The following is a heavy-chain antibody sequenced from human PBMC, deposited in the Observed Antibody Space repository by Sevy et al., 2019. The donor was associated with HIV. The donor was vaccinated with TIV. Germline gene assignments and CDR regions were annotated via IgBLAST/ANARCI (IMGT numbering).Heavy chain of an antibody. Sequence: ASVKVSCKTSGHTVTGYFIHWVRQAPGQGLEWIGRISPNSGGTKYAQNFQGRVTMTRDTSISTAYMELSRLRSDDTAFYYCARDLAGTAGAYFDLWGRGTLVTVSS. CDR2: ISPNSGGT. V-gene: IGHV1-2*06. J-gene: IGHJ2*01. CDR1: GHTVTGYF. CDR3: ARDLAGTAGAYFDL. D-gene: IGHD6-19*01.